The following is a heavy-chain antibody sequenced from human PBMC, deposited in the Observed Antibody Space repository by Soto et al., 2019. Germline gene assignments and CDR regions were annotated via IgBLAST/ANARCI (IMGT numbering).Heavy chain of an antibody. Sequence: PXAXLKISHKVSRYXVTSYCITWVRQMPGKCLEWMGRIDPTESYTNYRPSLQGHVTTSDDMSINTAYMQLSSLKASDTAMYYCAETHPLYTTSRGGSYGMDVWGQGTMATVSS. CDR2: IDPTESYT. CDR1: RYXVTSYC. CDR3: AETHPLYTTSRGGSYGMDV. J-gene: IGHJ6*02. V-gene: IGHV5-10-1*01. D-gene: IGHD2-2*02.